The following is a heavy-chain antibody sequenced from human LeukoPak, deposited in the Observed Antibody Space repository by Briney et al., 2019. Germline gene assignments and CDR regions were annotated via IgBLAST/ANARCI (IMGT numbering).Heavy chain of an antibody. Sequence: SETLSLTCAVYGGSFSGYYWNWIRQPPGKGLEWIGEINHSGSANYNPSLKSRVTISVDTSKNQFSLKLSSVTAADTAVYYCARRATYYYDSSGYLNIDYWGQGTLVTVSS. D-gene: IGHD3-22*01. CDR2: INHSGSA. J-gene: IGHJ4*02. CDR1: GGSFSGYY. V-gene: IGHV4-34*01. CDR3: ARRATYYYDSSGYLNIDY.